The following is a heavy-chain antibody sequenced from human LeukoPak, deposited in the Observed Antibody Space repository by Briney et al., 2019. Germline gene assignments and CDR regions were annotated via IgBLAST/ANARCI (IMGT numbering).Heavy chain of an antibody. CDR1: EYSFNTYW. CDR3: ARLSMATVTTNFPDS. CDR2: IYPGVSDI. D-gene: IGHD4-17*01. J-gene: IGHJ4*02. Sequence: GESLKISCKGSEYSFNTYWIGWVRQMPGKGLEWMGMIYPGVSDIRYSPSFRGQVTISADKSISTAYLQWSSLKASDTAIYYCARLSMATVTTNFPDSWGQGTLVTVAS. V-gene: IGHV5-51*01.